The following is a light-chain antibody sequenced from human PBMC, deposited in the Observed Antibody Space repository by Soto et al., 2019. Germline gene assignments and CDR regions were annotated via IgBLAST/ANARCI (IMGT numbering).Light chain of an antibody. Sequence: EIVMTQSPATLSVSPGERATLSCRASRSVGINLAWYQQKPGQAPRLLIYGASTRATGIPARFSGNGSGTEFTLTISSLQSEDFAHYFCQQYNDWPPVITFGPGTKVDIK. CDR3: QQYNDWPPVIT. J-gene: IGKJ3*01. V-gene: IGKV3-15*01. CDR1: RSVGIN. CDR2: GAS.